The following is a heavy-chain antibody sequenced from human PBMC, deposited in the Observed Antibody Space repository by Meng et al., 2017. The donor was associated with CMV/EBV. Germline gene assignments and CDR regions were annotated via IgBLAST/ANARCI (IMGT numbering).Heavy chain of an antibody. D-gene: IGHD3-10*01. J-gene: IGHJ6*02. CDR3: YITHGSMVRGVTDYYGMDV. CDR2: ISYDGSNK. V-gene: IGHV3-30-3*01. CDR1: GFTFSSYA. Sequence: GGSLRLSCAASGFTFSSYAMHWVRQAPGKGLEWVAVISYDGSNKYYADSVKGRFTISRDNSKNTLYLQMNSLRAEDTAVYYCYITHGSMVRGVTDYYGMDVWGQGTTVTVSS.